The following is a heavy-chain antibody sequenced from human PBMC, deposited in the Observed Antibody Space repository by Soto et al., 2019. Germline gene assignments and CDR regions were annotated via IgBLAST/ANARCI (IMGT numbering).Heavy chain of an antibody. J-gene: IGHJ4*02. V-gene: IGHV1-18*04. CDR1: GYPFLRHG. CDR3: ARDFYPLAYYFDY. CDR2: VSGHDGNT. Sequence: SMEVSCEACGYPFLRHGISWVRQAPGQGLEWMGWVSGHDGNTKYAQKFKGRVTMTTETSTSTAYMELRSLTSDDTAMYFCARDFYPLAYYFDYWGQGTLVTASS.